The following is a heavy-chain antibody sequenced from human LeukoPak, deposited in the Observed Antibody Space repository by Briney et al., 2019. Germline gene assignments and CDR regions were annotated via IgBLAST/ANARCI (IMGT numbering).Heavy chain of an antibody. Sequence: SGTLSLTCTISGGSSSSYYWSWIRQPPGKGLEWIGYIHYSGSINYSPSLKSRATLSLDTSKNQVSLKLSSVTAADTAVYYCARRASGSYPDYFDYWGQGTLVTVSS. V-gene: IGHV4-59*08. D-gene: IGHD1-26*01. CDR1: GGSSSSYY. CDR2: IHYSGSI. CDR3: ARRASGSYPDYFDY. J-gene: IGHJ4*02.